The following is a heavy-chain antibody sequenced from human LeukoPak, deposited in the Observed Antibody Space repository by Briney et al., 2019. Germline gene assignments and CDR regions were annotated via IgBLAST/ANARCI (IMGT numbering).Heavy chain of an antibody. CDR2: ISYDGSNK. CDR3: ARDYWWNYDY. D-gene: IGHD1-7*01. V-gene: IGHV3-30-3*01. CDR1: GFTFSSYA. J-gene: IGHJ4*02. Sequence: GRSLRLSCAASGFTFSSYAMHWVRQAPGKGLEWVAVISYDGSNKYYADSVKGRFTISRDNSKNTIYLQMDSLRAEDTAIYYCARDYWWNYDYWGQGTLVTVSS.